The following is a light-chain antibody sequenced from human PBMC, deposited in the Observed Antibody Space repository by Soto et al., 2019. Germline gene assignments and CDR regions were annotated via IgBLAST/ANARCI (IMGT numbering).Light chain of an antibody. CDR3: QQDGSSPET. V-gene: IGKV3-20*01. CDR1: QSVSSSY. J-gene: IGKJ1*01. Sequence: EIVLTQSPGTLSLSPGERATLSCRASQSVSSSYLAWYQQKPGQAPRLLIYGASSRATGIPDRFSGSGSGTDFTLTISRLEPEDFAVYYFQQDGSSPETFGQGTKV. CDR2: GAS.